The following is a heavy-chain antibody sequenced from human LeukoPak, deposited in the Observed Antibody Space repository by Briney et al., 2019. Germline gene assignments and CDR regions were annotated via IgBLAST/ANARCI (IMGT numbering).Heavy chain of an antibody. Sequence: GGSLRLSCAASGFTFSSYSMNWVRQAPGKGLEWVSSISSSSSYIYYADSVKGRFTISRDNAKNSLYLQMNSLRAEDAAVYYCASRGYCSSTSCYTPYFDYWGQGTLVTVSS. V-gene: IGHV3-21*01. D-gene: IGHD2-2*02. J-gene: IGHJ4*02. CDR2: ISSSSSYI. CDR3: ASRGYCSSTSCYTPYFDY. CDR1: GFTFSSYS.